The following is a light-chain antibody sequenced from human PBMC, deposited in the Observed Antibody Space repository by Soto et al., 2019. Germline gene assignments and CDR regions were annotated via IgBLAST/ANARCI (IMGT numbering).Light chain of an antibody. CDR3: QPYDSSRT. V-gene: IGKV3-20*01. J-gene: IGKJ1*01. CDR1: QTISNNY. Sequence: EIMLTQSPGTLSLSPGERATLSCRASQTISNNYLAWYQQKPGQAPRLLIYGASSRATGIPDRFSGSGSGTDFTLTISRLEPEDFAVHYCQPYDSSRTFGQGTEVEIK. CDR2: GAS.